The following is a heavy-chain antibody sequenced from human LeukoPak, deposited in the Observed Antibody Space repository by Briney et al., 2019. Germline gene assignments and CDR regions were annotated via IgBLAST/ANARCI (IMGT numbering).Heavy chain of an antibody. CDR2: IYYSGST. CDR1: GGSISSSSYY. J-gene: IGHJ4*02. V-gene: IGHV4-39*07. D-gene: IGHD3-10*01. CDR3: AREYSITPYFDY. Sequence: SETLSLTCTASGGSISSSSYYWGWIRQPPGKGLEWIGSIYYSGSTYYNPSLKSRVTISVDTSKNQFSLKLSSVTAADTAVYYCAREYSITPYFDYWGQGTLVTVSS.